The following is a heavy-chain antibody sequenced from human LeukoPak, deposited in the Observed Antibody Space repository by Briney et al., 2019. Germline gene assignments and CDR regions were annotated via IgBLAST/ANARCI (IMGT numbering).Heavy chain of an antibody. CDR1: GFTFSSYG. V-gene: IGHV3-30*03. CDR2: ISYDGSNK. D-gene: IGHD5-18*01. J-gene: IGHJ4*02. CDR3: ASLVVDTAMSY. Sequence: PGGSLRLSCAASGFTFSSYGMHWVRQAPGKGLEWVAVISYDGSNKYYADSVKGRFTISRDNSKNTLYLQMNSLRAEDTAVYYCASLVVDTAMSYWGQGTLVTVSS.